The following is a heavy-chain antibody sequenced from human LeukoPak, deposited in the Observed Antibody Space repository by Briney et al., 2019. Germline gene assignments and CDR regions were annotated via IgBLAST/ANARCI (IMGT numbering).Heavy chain of an antibody. V-gene: IGHV3-21*04. J-gene: IGHJ4*02. CDR3: ARYSGYDLDY. CDR1: GFTFSSYS. CDR2: ITSSGRYI. Sequence: GGSLRLSCAASGFTFSSYSMNWVRQAPGKGLEWVSSITSSGRYIYYADSVKGRFTISRDNSKNTLYLQMNSLRAEDTAVYYCARYSGYDLDYWGQGTLVTVSS. D-gene: IGHD5-12*01.